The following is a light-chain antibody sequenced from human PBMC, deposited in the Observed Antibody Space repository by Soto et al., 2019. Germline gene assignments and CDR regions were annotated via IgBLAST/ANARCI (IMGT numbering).Light chain of an antibody. CDR3: QQWDRTPRT. J-gene: IGKJ1*01. CDR2: GAS. V-gene: IGKV1-39*01. CDR1: QSISTF. Sequence: DIPMTQSPSSLSASVGDRVTITCRASQSISTFLNWYQQIPGKAPNLLIYGASSLQGGVPSRFSGSGSGTDFTLTISSLQPEDSAPYYCQQWDRTPRTFGQGTKVEIK.